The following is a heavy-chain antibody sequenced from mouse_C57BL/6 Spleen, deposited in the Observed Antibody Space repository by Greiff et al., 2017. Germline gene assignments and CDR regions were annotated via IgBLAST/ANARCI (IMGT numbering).Heavy chain of an antibody. V-gene: IGHV5-4*01. CDR3: ARGSNWYVDV. CDR1: GFTFSSYA. J-gene: IGHJ1*03. Sequence: EVQLVESGGGLVKPGGSLKLSCAASGFTFSSYALSWVRQTPEKRLAWVATISDGGSYTYYPDNVKGRFTISRDNAKNNLYLQMSHLKAEDTAMDYCARGSNWYVDVWGTGTTVTVSS. D-gene: IGHD5-1*01. CDR2: ISDGGSYT.